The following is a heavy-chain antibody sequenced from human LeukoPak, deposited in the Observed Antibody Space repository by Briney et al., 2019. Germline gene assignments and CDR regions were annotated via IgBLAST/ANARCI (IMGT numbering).Heavy chain of an antibody. CDR3: ARGDNSSTWNYSYDY. D-gene: IGHD6-13*01. CDR2: ISNSGRTI. J-gene: IGHJ4*02. CDR1: GFTFSSYE. V-gene: IGHV3-48*03. Sequence: GRSLRLSCVASGFTFSSYEMQWVRQAPGKGLEWVSYISNSGRTIHYADSAKGRFTISRDNAKNSLFLHMNSLRAEDTAVYYCARGDNSSTWNYSYDYWAQGTLVTVSS.